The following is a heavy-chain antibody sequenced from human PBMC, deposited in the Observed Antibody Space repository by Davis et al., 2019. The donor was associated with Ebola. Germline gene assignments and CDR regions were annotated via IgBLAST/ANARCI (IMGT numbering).Heavy chain of an antibody. J-gene: IGHJ4*02. V-gene: IGHV3-23*01. CDR2: IAGTGIVT. CDR3: AKGQIDY. CDR1: GFPFGDHA. Sequence: GGSLRLSCAASGFPFGDHAMSWVRQSPGKGLEWVASIAGTGIVTFYADSVKGRFTVSRDNSKNTVYLQMNSLRAEDTAVYYCAKGQIDYWGQGTLVTVSS.